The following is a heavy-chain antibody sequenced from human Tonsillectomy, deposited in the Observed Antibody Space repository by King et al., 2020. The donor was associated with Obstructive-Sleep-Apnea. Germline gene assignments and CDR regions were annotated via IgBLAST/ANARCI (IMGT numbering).Heavy chain of an antibody. J-gene: IGHJ4*02. CDR3: ARGLMVVTSSWVPFDY. CDR1: GGSISSYY. V-gene: IGHV4-59*01. Sequence: QLQESGPGLVKPSETLSLTCTVSGGSISSYYWSWIRQSPGKGLEWIGYIYYSGTTNYTPSLKSRVTISVDTSKHQFSLKLSSVTAADTAVYYCARGLMVVTSSWVPFDYWGQGTLVTVSS. CDR2: IYYSGTT. D-gene: IGHD4/OR15-4a*01.